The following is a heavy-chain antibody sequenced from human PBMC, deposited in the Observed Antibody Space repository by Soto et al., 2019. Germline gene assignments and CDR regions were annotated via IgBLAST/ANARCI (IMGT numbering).Heavy chain of an antibody. J-gene: IGHJ4*02. CDR3: ARTTHEEPTFDY. CDR2: ITGYDGNA. CDR1: GYTFSSYG. D-gene: IGHD1-26*01. Sequence: QVQLVQSGAEVKKPGASVKVSCKASGYTFSSYGISWVRQAHGQGHEWMGWITGYDGNANYAQKFQGRVTMTRDTSTNTAYMELRRLSSDDTAVFYCARTTHEEPTFDYWGQGTLVTVSS. V-gene: IGHV1-18*01.